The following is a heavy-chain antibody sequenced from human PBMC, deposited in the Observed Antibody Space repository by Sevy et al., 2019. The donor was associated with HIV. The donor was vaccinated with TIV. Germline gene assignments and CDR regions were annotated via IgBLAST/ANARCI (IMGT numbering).Heavy chain of an antibody. J-gene: IGHJ3*02. CDR3: ASFGRLLIISGDVFGI. CDR1: AYSVSSAYS. V-gene: IGHV4-38-2*01. D-gene: IGHD3-9*01. CDR2: IYQSGNT. Sequence: SETLSLTCAVSAYSVSSAYSWGWIRQPPGKGLEWIGNIYQSGNTYYNPSLKSRVTISVDTSNNQFSLRLTSVTAADTAVYHCASFGRLLIISGDVFGIWGQGTMVTVSS.